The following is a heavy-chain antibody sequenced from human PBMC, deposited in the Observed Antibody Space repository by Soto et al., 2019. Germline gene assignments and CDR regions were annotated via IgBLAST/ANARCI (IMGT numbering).Heavy chain of an antibody. Sequence: GALSLSCAASGFTFSSYGMHWVRQAPGKGLEWVAVIWYDGSNKYYADSVKGRFTISRDNSKNTLYLQMNSLRAEDTAVYYCARFASGTYYSDSSGYYPDYWGQGTLVTVSS. CDR2: IWYDGSNK. CDR3: ARFASGTYYSDSSGYYPDY. D-gene: IGHD3-22*01. V-gene: IGHV3-33*01. J-gene: IGHJ4*02. CDR1: GFTFSSYG.